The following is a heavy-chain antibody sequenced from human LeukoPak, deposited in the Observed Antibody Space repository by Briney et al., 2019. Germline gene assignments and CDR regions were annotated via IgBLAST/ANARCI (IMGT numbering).Heavy chain of an antibody. CDR1: GFTFSSYA. D-gene: IGHD1-1*01. V-gene: IGHV3-21*01. J-gene: IGHJ3*02. CDR3: ASGVDTTGNDAFDI. Sequence: GGSLRLSCAASGFTFSSYAMSWVRQAPGKGLEWVSSISSTSAYIHYADSVKGRFTISRDNAKNSLYLQMNSLRAEDTAVYYCASGVDTTGNDAFDIWGQGTMVTVSS. CDR2: ISSTSAYI.